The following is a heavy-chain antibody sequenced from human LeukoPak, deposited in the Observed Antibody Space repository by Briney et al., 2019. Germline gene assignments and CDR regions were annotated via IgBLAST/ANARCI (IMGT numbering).Heavy chain of an antibody. V-gene: IGHV1-2*02. CDR1: GYTFTAYY. CDR3: AKDQPRRYDYWSAYYTGDDDHYYMDV. J-gene: IGHJ6*03. D-gene: IGHD3-3*01. Sequence: ASVKVSCQASGYTFTAYYIHWVRQAPGQGLEWMGWINPSSGVTKLAQRFQGRVTMTRDTSISTAYMDLSRLGSDDTAVYYCAKDQPRRYDYWSAYYTGDDDHYYMDVWGEGTTVIVS. CDR2: INPSSGVT.